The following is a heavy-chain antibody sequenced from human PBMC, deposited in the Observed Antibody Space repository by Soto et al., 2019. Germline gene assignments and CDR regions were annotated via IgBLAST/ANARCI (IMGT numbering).Heavy chain of an antibody. CDR2: ISGSGGST. CDR1: GFTFSSYA. CDR3: AKVTHYYDSSGYYYDPDY. Sequence: GGSLRLSCAASGFTFSSYAMSWVRQAPGKGLEWVSAISGSGGSTYYADSVKGRFTISRDNSKNTLYLQMNSLRAEDTAVYYCAKVTHYYDSSGYYYDPDYWGQGTLVTVSS. V-gene: IGHV3-23*01. J-gene: IGHJ4*02. D-gene: IGHD3-22*01.